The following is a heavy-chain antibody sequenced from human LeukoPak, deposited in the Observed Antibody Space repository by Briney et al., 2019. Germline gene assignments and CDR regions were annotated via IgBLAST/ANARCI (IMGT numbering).Heavy chain of an antibody. Sequence: ASVKVSCKASGYTFTGYYMHWVRQAPGQGLEWMGRINPNSGGTNYAQKFQGRVTMTRDTSISTAYMELSRLRSDDTAVYYCAXGSTYYDILTGYQERAYXDYWGQGTLITVSS. D-gene: IGHD3-9*01. CDR2: INPNSGGT. CDR3: AXGSTYYDILTGYQERAYXDY. V-gene: IGHV1-2*06. J-gene: IGHJ4*02. CDR1: GYTFTGYY.